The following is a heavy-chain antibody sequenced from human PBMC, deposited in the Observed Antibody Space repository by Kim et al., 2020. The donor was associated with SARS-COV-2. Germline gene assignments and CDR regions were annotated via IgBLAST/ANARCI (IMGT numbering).Heavy chain of an antibody. J-gene: IGHJ4*02. V-gene: IGHV4-31*03. Sequence: SETLSLTCTVSGGSISSGGYYWSWIRQHPGKGLEWIGYIYYSGSTYYNPSLKSRVTISVDTSKNQFSLKLSSVTAADTAGYYCARGQGLITMIVVVVGAFKYWGQGTLVT. CDR2: IYYSGST. D-gene: IGHD3-22*01. CDR3: ARGQGLITMIVVVVGAFKY. CDR1: GGSISSGGYY.